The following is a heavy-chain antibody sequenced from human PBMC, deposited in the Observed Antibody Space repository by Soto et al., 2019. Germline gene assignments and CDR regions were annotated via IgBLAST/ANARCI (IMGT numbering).Heavy chain of an antibody. J-gene: IGHJ2*01. Sequence: SETLSLTYTVSGFSISSDLDYWGWVRQPPGKGLEWIGYIYYDGSRYYNPSLTSPVDMSIASSQNQFSLRLDSVTGADTAVYYCVRGTICINTTTSTRNYAFRGR. D-gene: IGHD1-7*01. V-gene: IGHV4-30-4*01. CDR2: IYYDGSR. CDR1: GFSISSDLDY. CDR3: VRGTICINTTTSTRNYAF.